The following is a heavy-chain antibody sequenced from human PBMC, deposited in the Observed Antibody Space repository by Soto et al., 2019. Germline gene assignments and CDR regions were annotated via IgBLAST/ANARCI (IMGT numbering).Heavy chain of an antibody. J-gene: IGHJ4*02. Sequence: QGHLVQSGVEVKEPGASVRVSCKASGYSFINYGIGWVRQAPGQGLEWMGWITVNSGNTNYPQKFQGRVTMTTDTSTTTAYMELRVLPSDDTAVYYCGRGLGGGWYYFDYWGPGTLVTVSS. D-gene: IGHD6-19*01. CDR3: GRGLGGGWYYFDY. V-gene: IGHV1-18*04. CDR2: ITVNSGNT. CDR1: GYSFINYG.